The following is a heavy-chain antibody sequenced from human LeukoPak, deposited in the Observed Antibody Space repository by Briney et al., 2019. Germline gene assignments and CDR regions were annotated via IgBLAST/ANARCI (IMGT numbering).Heavy chain of an antibody. Sequence: PGGSLRLSCAASGLTFSSYSMNWVRQAPGKGLEWVSYISSSSSTIYYADSVKGRFTISRDNAKNSLYLQMNSLRAEDTAVYYCADLVVVTGNAFDIWGQGTMVTVSS. D-gene: IGHD2-21*02. V-gene: IGHV3-48*04. CDR2: ISSSSSTI. CDR3: ADLVVVTGNAFDI. CDR1: GLTFSSYS. J-gene: IGHJ3*02.